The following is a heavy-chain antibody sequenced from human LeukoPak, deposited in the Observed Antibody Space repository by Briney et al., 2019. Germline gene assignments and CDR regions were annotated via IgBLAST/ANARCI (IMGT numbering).Heavy chain of an antibody. CDR3: AKSPGAAAGLGDAFDI. Sequence: GGSLRLSCEASGFTFSSYGMNWVRQAPGKGLEWVAFIRYDGSNKYYADSVKGRFTISRDNSKNTLYLQMNSLRAEDTAVYYCAKSPGAAAGLGDAFDIWGQGTMVTVSS. J-gene: IGHJ3*02. V-gene: IGHV3-30*02. CDR1: GFTFSSYG. CDR2: IRYDGSNK. D-gene: IGHD6-13*01.